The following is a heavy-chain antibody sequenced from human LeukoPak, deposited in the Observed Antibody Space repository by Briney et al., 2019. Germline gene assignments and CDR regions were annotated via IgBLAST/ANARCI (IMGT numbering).Heavy chain of an antibody. D-gene: IGHD3-10*01. CDR1: GDSISGGYY. CDR3: ARDRGWGAFNA. CDR2: IYFTGTT. J-gene: IGHJ3*01. Sequence: SETLSLTCTVAGDSISGGYYWDWIRQPAGKGLEWIGRIYFTGTTNYNPSLKSRVTITVEPSKSQFSLKLTPVTAADTAVYYCARDRGWGAFNAWGQGTRVTVSP. V-gene: IGHV4-61*02.